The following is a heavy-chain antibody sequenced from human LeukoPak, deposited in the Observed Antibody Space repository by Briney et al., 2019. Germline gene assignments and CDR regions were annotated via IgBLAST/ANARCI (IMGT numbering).Heavy chain of an antibody. CDR2: IYPGDSDT. CDR1: GYSFTSYW. V-gene: IGHV5-51*01. Sequence: GESLKISCKGSGYSFTSYWIGWVRQMPGKGLEWMGIIYPGDSDTRYSPSFQGQVTISADKSISTAYLQWSSLKASDTAMYYCARQFSGYSSSWRNWFDPWGQGTLVTVSS. J-gene: IGHJ5*02. CDR3: ARQFSGYSSSWRNWFDP. D-gene: IGHD6-13*01.